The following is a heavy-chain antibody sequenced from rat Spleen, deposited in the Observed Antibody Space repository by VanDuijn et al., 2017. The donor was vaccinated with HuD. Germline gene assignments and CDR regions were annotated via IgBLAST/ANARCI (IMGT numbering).Heavy chain of an antibody. V-gene: IGHV5-22*01. J-gene: IGHJ4*01. D-gene: IGHD5-1*01. Sequence: EVQLVESDGGLVQPGRSLKLSCAASGFTFSDYYMAWVRLAPKKGLEWVASIHYEGSSTYYGDSVKGRFTISRDNGKSTLYLQMNSLRSEDTATYYCTRANWFMDAWGQGASVTVSS. CDR1: GFTFSDYY. CDR3: TRANWFMDA. CDR2: IHYEGSST.